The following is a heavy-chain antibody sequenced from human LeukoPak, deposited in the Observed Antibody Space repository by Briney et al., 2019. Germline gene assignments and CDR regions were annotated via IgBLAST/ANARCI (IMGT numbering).Heavy chain of an antibody. CDR1: GGSISTGAYY. CDR2: IYYSGTT. D-gene: IGHD6-6*01. Sequence: PSETQSLTCTVSGGSISTGAYYWGWIRQPPGKGLEWIGSIYYSGTTYYNPSLKSRVTISVDTSKNHFSLKLSSVTAADTAVYYCARLISSSGISDYWGQGTLVTVSS. V-gene: IGHV4-39*02. J-gene: IGHJ4*02. CDR3: ARLISSSGISDY.